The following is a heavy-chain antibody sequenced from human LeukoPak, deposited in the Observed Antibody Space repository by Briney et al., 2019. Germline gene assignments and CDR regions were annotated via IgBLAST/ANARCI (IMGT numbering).Heavy chain of an antibody. CDR2: IRQDGDTK. V-gene: IGHV3-7*03. D-gene: IGHD1-7*01. J-gene: IGHJ6*02. Sequence: GGSLRLSCAASGFPFNAYWMTWVRQAPGKGLEWVANIRQDGDTKYYVDSVKGRFTITRDNAMNSLFLQMNSLRVEDTAVYYCATGSTGYYYHGMDVWGQGTTVTVSS. CDR1: GFPFNAYW. CDR3: ATGSTGYYYHGMDV.